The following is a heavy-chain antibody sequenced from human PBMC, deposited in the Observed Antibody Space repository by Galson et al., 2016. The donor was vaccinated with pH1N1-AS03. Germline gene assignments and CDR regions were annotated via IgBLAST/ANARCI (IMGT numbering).Heavy chain of an antibody. D-gene: IGHD6-13*01. V-gene: IGHV3-23*01. J-gene: IGHJ5*02. Sequence: SLRLSCAPSGFTFRNYAMSWVRQAPGPGVEWVSAIRGHGSVTHYADSVKGRFTISRDNTKSTLDLPMSSVWAEDTAVDYCGNGRGSWYGPYNWFDPWGQGTLVAVSS. CDR1: GFTFRNYA. CDR2: IRGHGSVT. CDR3: GNGRGSWYGPYNWFDP.